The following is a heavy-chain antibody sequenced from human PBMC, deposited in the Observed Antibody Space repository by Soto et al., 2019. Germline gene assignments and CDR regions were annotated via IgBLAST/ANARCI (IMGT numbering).Heavy chain of an antibody. CDR2: INWNGGST. CDR1: GFTFDDYG. V-gene: IGHV3-20*04. CDR3: ARDPRGYYDSSGYYRPYYFDY. D-gene: IGHD3-22*01. Sequence: GGSLRLSCAASGFTFDDYGMSWVRQAPGKGLEWVSGINWNGGSTGYADSVKGRFTISRDNAKNSLYLQMNSLRDEDTALYYCARDPRGYYDSSGYYRPYYFDYWGQGTLVTVSS. J-gene: IGHJ4*02.